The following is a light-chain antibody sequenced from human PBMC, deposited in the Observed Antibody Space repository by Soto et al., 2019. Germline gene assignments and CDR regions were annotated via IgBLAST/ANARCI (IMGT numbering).Light chain of an antibody. CDR3: QSYDNSRSGSYV. CDR1: TSNIGAGFD. Sequence: QSVLTQPPAVSGAPGQRVTISCTGSTSNIGAGFDVHWYQHLPGAAPKLLIYINNNRPSGVPDRFSGSKSGTSASLAITGLQAEDEADYYCQSYDNSRSGSYVFGTGTKVTVL. CDR2: INN. V-gene: IGLV1-40*01. J-gene: IGLJ1*01.